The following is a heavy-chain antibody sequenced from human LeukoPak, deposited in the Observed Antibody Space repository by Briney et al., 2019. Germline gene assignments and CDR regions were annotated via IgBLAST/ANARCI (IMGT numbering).Heavy chain of an antibody. Sequence: GESLKISCKGSGYSFTSYWIGWVRQMPGKGLEWMGIIYPGDSDTRYSPSFQGQVTISADKSISTAYLQWSSLKASDTAMYYCARHQVGSGSLAPLDYWGQGTLVTVSS. J-gene: IGHJ4*02. CDR2: IYPGDSDT. CDR1: GYSFTSYW. V-gene: IGHV5-51*01. D-gene: IGHD3-10*01. CDR3: ARHQVGSGSLAPLDY.